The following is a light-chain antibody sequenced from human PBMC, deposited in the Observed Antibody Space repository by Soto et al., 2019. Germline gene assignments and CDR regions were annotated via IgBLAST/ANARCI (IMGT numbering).Light chain of an antibody. CDR1: QSVDGY. CDR2: GAS. CDR3: QQYINYSGT. V-gene: IGKV3D-15*01. Sequence: EVVMTQSPVTLSVSPGESATLSCRASQSVDGYLAWYQQKPGQAPRLLIYGASSRATGIPDRFSGSGSWTEFTLTISSLQPDDFATYYCQQYINYSGTFGQGTKVDIK. J-gene: IGKJ1*01.